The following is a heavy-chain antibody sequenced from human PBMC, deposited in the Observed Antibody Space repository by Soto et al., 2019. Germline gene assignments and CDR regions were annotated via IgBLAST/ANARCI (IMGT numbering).Heavy chain of an antibody. D-gene: IGHD3-9*01. CDR1: GFTFGASA. J-gene: IGHJ6*02. Sequence: GSLRLSCAASGFTFGASALQWVRQASGKGLEWLGRIGSKGETYATAYAASVKGRFTISRDDSKNTAYLQMNSLESEDTAVYYCATVEYYDILTPKVKYYYYYGMDVWGQGTTVT. CDR2: IGSKGETYAT. V-gene: IGHV3-73*01. CDR3: ATVEYYDILTPKVKYYYYYGMDV.